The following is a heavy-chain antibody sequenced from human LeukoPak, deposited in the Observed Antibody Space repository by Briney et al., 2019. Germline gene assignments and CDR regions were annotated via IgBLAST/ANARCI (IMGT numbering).Heavy chain of an antibody. J-gene: IGHJ4*02. CDR2: VGDNGGGT. D-gene: IGHD7-27*01. CDR1: GFPFKTYP. Sequence: PGGSLRLSCAASGFPFKTYPMTWARQAPGKGLEWISAVGDNGGGTFYADSVKGRFTISKDVSSDTLYLQMDSLTADDTAVYYCMKGGWGSPFDYWGQGTMVTVSS. V-gene: IGHV3-23*01. CDR3: MKGGWGSPFDY.